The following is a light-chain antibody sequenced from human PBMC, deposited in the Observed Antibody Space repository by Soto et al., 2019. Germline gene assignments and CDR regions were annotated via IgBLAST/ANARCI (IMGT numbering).Light chain of an antibody. J-gene: IGKJ2*01. CDR2: GAS. CDR1: QTVSTNY. V-gene: IGKV3-20*01. CDR3: QQYGSSPRT. Sequence: EIVLTQSPGTLSLSPGERATLSCMASQTVSTNYLAWYQQKPGQAPRLLIYGASSRATGIPDRFSGSGSGTDFILTISRLGPEDFAVYYCQQYGSSPRTFGQGTKLQIK.